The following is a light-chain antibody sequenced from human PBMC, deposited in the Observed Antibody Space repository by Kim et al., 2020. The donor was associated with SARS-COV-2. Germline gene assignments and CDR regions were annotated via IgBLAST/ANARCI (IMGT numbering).Light chain of an antibody. CDR2: DAS. Sequence: SASGGDRVPISSGNRQSIRGSLAWYQQKSGKAPKLLISDASSWESGVPDRFSGSGSGTEFTLTITSLEPDDFAVYYCQQYESYSQTFGQGTKLEI. CDR3: QQYESYSQT. V-gene: IGKV1-5*01. J-gene: IGKJ2*01. CDR1: QSIRGS.